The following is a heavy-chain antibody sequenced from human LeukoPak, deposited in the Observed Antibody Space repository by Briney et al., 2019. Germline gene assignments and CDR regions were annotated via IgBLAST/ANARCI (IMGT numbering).Heavy chain of an antibody. CDR2: IYYSGST. V-gene: IGHV4-39*07. CDR3: ASLGATTETSIDY. D-gene: IGHD1-26*01. J-gene: IGHJ4*02. CDR1: GGSISSSSYY. Sequence: SETLSLTCTVSGGSISSSSYYWGWIRQPPGKGLEWIGSIYYSGSTYYNPSLKSRVTISVDTSKNQFSLKLSSVTAADTAVYYCASLGATTETSIDYWGQGTLVTVSS.